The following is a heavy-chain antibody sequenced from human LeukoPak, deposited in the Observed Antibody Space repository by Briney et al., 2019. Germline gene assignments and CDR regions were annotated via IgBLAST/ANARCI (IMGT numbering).Heavy chain of an antibody. CDR3: GTGEGGFNY. CDR2: ISYDGSNK. D-gene: IGHD7-27*01. V-gene: IGHV3-30-3*01. J-gene: IGHJ4*02. Sequence: GGSLRLSCAASGFTFSSYAMHWVRQAPGKGLEWVAVISYDGSNKYYADSVKGRFTISRDNSKNTLYLQMNSLRAEDTALYYCGTGEGGFNYWGQGTLVTVSS. CDR1: GFTFSSYA.